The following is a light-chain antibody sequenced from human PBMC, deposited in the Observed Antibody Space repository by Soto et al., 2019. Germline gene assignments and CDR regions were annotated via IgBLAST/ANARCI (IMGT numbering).Light chain of an antibody. CDR2: GAS. CDR3: HQYSRYPRT. V-gene: IGKV1-8*01. CDR1: QNINYY. J-gene: IGKJ1*01. Sequence: AIRLAQSPSSLSAFKGDRVTITCRASQNINYYLAWYQQKPGEAPNLLIYGASTLQGGVPSRFSGSGSGTDFTLTISRLESEDFATYYCHQYSRYPRTFGQGTKVEI.